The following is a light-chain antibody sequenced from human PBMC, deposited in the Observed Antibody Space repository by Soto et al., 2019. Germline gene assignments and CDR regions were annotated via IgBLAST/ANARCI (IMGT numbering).Light chain of an antibody. V-gene: IGLV1-40*01. CDR1: TSNIGAGYD. J-gene: IGLJ3*02. CDR3: QSYDGSLGGSV. CDR2: GNS. Sequence: QSVLTQPPSVSWAPGQRVTISSTGSTSNIGAGYDVHWYQQLPGTAPKLLIYGNSNLPSGVPDRFSGSKSGTSASLAITGLQAEDEADYYCQSYDGSLGGSVFGGGTKLTVL.